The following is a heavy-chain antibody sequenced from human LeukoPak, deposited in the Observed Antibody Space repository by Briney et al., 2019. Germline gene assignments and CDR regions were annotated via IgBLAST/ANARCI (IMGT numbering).Heavy chain of an antibody. CDR2: INSDGSST. CDR3: AKDLENGYKHGADY. V-gene: IGHV3-74*01. CDR1: GFTFSSYW. J-gene: IGHJ4*02. Sequence: PGGSLRLSCAASGFTFSSYWMHWVRQAPGKGPVWVSRINSDGSSTSYADSVKGRFTISRDNAKNTLYLQVNSLRTEDTAVYYCAKDLENGYKHGADYWGQGTLVTVSS. D-gene: IGHD5-24*01.